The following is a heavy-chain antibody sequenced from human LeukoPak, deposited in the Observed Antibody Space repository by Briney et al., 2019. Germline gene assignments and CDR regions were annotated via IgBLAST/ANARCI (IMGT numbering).Heavy chain of an antibody. CDR2: INHRGRT. CDR1: GGSFSGYY. D-gene: IGHD5-12*01. V-gene: IGHV4-34*01. J-gene: IGHJ6*03. Sequence: SEALSLSCAVSGGSFSGYYWSWIRQPPGKGLEWIWGINHRGRTNYNPSLKSRVTISVYTSKNQFPLKLSSVTAADTAVYYCARGDGGYSGYDSYYYYMDVWGKGTTVTVSS. CDR3: ARGDGGYSGYDSYYYYMDV.